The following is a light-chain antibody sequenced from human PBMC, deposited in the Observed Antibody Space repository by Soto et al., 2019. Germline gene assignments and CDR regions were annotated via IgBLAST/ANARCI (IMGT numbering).Light chain of an antibody. J-gene: IGKJ4*01. Sequence: DFVVRRVPHSFRVPPVDPASISSRPSQILLHSNGYNYLDWYLQKPGQSPQLLIYLGSNRSSGVPDRFSGSGSGTDFTLTMSRVEAQDVGVYYCMQALNCPLTFGGGTKV. CDR3: MQALNCPLT. V-gene: IGKV2-28*01. CDR2: LGS. CDR1: QILLHSNGYNY.